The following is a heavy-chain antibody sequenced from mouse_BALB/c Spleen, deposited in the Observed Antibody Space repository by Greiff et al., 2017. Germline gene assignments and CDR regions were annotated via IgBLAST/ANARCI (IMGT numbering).Heavy chain of an antibody. D-gene: IGHD1-2*01. Sequence: EVQGVESGGGLVQPGGSRKLSSAASGFTFSSFGMHWVRQAPEKGLEWVAYISSGSSTIYYADTVKGRFTISRDNPKNTLFLQMTSLRSEDTAMYYCARGGHYYGYWYFDVWGAGTTVTVSS. CDR3: ARGGHYYGYWYFDV. V-gene: IGHV5-17*02. CDR1: GFTFSSFG. J-gene: IGHJ1*01. CDR2: ISSGSSTI.